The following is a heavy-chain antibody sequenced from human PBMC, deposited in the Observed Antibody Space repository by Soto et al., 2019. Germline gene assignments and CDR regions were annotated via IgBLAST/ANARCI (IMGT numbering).Heavy chain of an antibody. J-gene: IGHJ4*02. CDR2: IIPIFGTA. D-gene: IGHD3-22*01. Sequence: SVKVSCKASGVTFSSYAISWVRQAPGQGLEWMGGIIPIFGTANYAQKFQGRVTITADKSTSTAYMELSSLRSEDTAVYYCASPYYYDSSGYYFRGGSYFDYWGQGTLVTVSS. CDR3: ASPYYYDSSGYYFRGGSYFDY. CDR1: GVTFSSYA. V-gene: IGHV1-69*06.